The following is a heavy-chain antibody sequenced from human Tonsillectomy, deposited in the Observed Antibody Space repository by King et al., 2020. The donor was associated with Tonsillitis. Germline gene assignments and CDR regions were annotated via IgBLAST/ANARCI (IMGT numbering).Heavy chain of an antibody. CDR1: GGSISSSSYY. Sequence: QLQESGPGLVKPSETLSLTCTVSGGSISSSSYYWGWIRQPPGKGLEWNGNIYYSGSTYYNPSLKSRVTISVDTSKNQFSLKLSSVTAADTAVYYCARLLWFGESHLFDYWGQGTLVTVSS. D-gene: IGHD3-10*01. CDR2: IYYSGST. CDR3: ARLLWFGESHLFDY. V-gene: IGHV4-39*07. J-gene: IGHJ4*02.